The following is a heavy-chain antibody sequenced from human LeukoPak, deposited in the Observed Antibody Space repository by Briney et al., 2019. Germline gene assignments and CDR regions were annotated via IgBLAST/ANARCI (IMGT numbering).Heavy chain of an antibody. V-gene: IGHV1-2*02. CDR3: ARDRYGDGFAHLDY. CDR1: GYTFTSYA. CDR2: ITPSGGT. Sequence: ASVKVSCKASGYTFTSYAIHWVRQAPGQGLEWMGWITPSGGTNYPQTFQGRVAITWDTSITTAYKDLSRVTSDDAAVYYCARDRYGDGFAHLDYWGRGALVSVCS. D-gene: IGHD5-24*01. J-gene: IGHJ4*02.